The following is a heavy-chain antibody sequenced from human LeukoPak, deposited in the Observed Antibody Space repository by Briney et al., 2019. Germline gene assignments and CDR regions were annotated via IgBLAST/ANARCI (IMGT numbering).Heavy chain of an antibody. Sequence: SETLSLTCTVSGGSISSYYWSWIRQPPGKGLEWIGYIYYSGSTNYNPSLKSRVTISVDTSKNQFSLKLSSVTAADTAVYYCAGGVYIAAAQYGYWGQGTLVTVSS. V-gene: IGHV4-59*01. J-gene: IGHJ4*02. CDR3: AGGVYIAAAQYGY. CDR1: GGSISSYY. D-gene: IGHD6-13*01. CDR2: IYYSGST.